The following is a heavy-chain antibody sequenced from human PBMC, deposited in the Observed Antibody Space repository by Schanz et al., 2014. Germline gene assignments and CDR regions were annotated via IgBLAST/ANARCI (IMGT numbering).Heavy chain of an antibody. CDR2: INPSGGTT. Sequence: QVQLVQSGGEVKKPGASATVSCKASGGTFSSSTLTWVRQAPGQGLEWMGIINPSGGTTRIAQNFQGRLTVTRDTSTSTVNMELSSLRSEDTAVYYCARGGFFDSTSFDSWGQGTLVTVSS. J-gene: IGHJ4*02. CDR3: ARGGFFDSTSFDS. V-gene: IGHV1-46*03. CDR1: GGTFSSST. D-gene: IGHD2-2*01.